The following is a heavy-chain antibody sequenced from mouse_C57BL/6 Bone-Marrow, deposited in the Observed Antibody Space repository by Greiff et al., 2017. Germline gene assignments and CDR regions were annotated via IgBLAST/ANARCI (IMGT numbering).Heavy chain of an antibody. V-gene: IGHV5-16*01. Sequence: EVQVVESEGGLVQPGSSMKLSCTASGFTFSDYYMAWVRQVPEKGLEWVANINYDGSSTYYLDSLKSRFIISRDNAKNILYLQMSSLKSEDTATYYCARGYWYFDVWGTGTTVTVSS. CDR2: INYDGSST. CDR1: GFTFSDYY. J-gene: IGHJ1*03. CDR3: ARGYWYFDV.